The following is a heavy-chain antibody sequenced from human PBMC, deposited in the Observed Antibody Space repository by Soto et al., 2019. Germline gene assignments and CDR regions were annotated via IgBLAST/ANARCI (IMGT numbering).Heavy chain of an antibody. CDR3: ARGPPSSYYGGSGTFDY. J-gene: IGHJ4*02. Sequence: QLQLQESGPGLVRPSGTLSLTCAVSGGFTSTNNWWSWVRQPPGKGLEWIGDAYHSGSTEYNPSLKSPVNISVDKTKNQISPKLTAATAAATAVYYCARGPPSSYYGGSGTFDYWGQGTLVTVSS. CDR2: AYHSGST. V-gene: IGHV4-4*02. D-gene: IGHD3-10*01. CDR1: GGFTSTNNW.